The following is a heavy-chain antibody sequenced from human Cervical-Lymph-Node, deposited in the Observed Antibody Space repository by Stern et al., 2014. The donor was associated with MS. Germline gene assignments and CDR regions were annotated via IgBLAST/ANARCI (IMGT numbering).Heavy chain of an antibody. J-gene: IGHJ3*02. D-gene: IGHD6-13*01. CDR1: GGSISSYY. CDR3: AREALAAAGQADAFDI. V-gene: IGHV4-59*01. Sequence: QVQLLESGPGLVKPSETLSLTCTVSGGSISSYYWSWIRQPPGKGLEWIGYIYYSGSTNYNPSLTSRVTISVDTSKNQFSLKLSSVTAADTAVYYCAREALAAAGQADAFDIWGQGTMVTVSS. CDR2: IYYSGST.